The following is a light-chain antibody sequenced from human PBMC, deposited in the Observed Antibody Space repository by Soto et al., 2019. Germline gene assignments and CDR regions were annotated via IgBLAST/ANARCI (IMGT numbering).Light chain of an antibody. V-gene: IGLV2-23*02. Sequence: QSALTQAASVSGSPGQSITISCTGTSSDVGSYNLVSWYQQHPGKAPKLMIYEVSKRPSGLSNRFSGYKSGNTASLTISGRQAEDEADYYCCAYAGSRTPLIFGTGTKLAVL. CDR2: EVS. J-gene: IGLJ1*01. CDR3: CAYAGSRTPLI. CDR1: SSDVGSYNL.